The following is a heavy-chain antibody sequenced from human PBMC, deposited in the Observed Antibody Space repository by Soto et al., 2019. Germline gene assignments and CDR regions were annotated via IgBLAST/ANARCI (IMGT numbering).Heavy chain of an antibody. CDR1: RFSFSTYA. J-gene: IGHJ3*01. Sequence: EGQLLESGGGLVQPGGSLRLSCAASRFSFSTYAMAWVRQPPGKGLEWVSGISGSGVSTYYADSVQGRFTISRDNSKNRLYLQMNSLRAEDTAVYYCAKDIGSVRGVDVWGQGTMVTVSS. CDR2: ISGSGVST. CDR3: AKDIGSVRGVDV. V-gene: IGHV3-23*01. D-gene: IGHD3-10*01.